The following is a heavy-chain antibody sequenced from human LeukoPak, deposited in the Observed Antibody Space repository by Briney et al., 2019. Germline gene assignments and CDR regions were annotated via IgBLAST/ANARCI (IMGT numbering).Heavy chain of an antibody. CDR1: GGSISNTNYY. Sequence: SETLSLTCTVSGGSISNTNYYWGWIRQPPGKGLEWIGSIYYSGNTYYNPSLKSRVTISVDKSKNQFSLRLSSVTAADTAVYYCARHREDIVVVPFDYWGQGTLVTVPS. V-gene: IGHV4-39*01. CDR3: ARHREDIVVVPFDY. J-gene: IGHJ4*02. D-gene: IGHD2-2*01. CDR2: IYYSGNT.